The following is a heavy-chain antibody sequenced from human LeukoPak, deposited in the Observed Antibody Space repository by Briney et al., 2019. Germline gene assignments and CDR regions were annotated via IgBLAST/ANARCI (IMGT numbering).Heavy chain of an antibody. V-gene: IGHV3-23*01. CDR2: IRGSGGNT. Sequence: GGSLRLSCAASGFTFSHYAMSWVRQAPGKGLEWVSGIRGSGGNTYYADSVKGRFTISRDNSKNTLYLQMNSLRAGDTAVYYYAKDGYSSSWYYFDYWGQGTLVTVSS. CDR3: AKDGYSSSWYYFDY. D-gene: IGHD6-13*01. J-gene: IGHJ4*02. CDR1: GFTFSHYA.